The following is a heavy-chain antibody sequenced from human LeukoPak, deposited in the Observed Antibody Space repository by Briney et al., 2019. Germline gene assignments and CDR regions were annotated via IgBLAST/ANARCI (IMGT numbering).Heavy chain of an antibody. CDR2: ISSSSTYI. Sequence: PGGSLRLSCAASGFTFRNYAMNWVRQAPGKGLEWVSFISSSSTYIYYADSVKGRFTISRDNAKNSLYLQMNSLRAEDTAVYYCAIHPGRNYGDYTFWGQGTLVTVSS. V-gene: IGHV3-21*01. CDR1: GFTFRNYA. CDR3: AIHPGRNYGDYTF. J-gene: IGHJ4*02. D-gene: IGHD4-17*01.